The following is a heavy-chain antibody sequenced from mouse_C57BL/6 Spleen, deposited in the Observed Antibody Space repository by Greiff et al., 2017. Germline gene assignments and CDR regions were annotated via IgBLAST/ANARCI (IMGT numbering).Heavy chain of an antibody. Sequence: VQLQQSGPELVKPGASVKISCKASGYTFTDYYMNWVKQSHGKSLEWIGDINPNNGGTSYNQKFKGKATLTVDKSSSTAYMELRSLTSEDSAVYYCARHLWLLRGYYAMDYWGQGTSVTVSS. CDR1: GYTFTDYY. J-gene: IGHJ4*01. CDR2: INPNNGGT. D-gene: IGHD2-3*01. V-gene: IGHV1-26*01. CDR3: ARHLWLLRGYYAMDY.